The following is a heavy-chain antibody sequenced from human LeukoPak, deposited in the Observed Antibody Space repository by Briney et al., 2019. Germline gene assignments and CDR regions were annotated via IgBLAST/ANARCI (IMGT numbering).Heavy chain of an antibody. CDR2: IYSTGSA. CDR1: GGSISSYY. J-gene: IGHJ4*02. CDR3: ARSTSDDYGDYLPDY. D-gene: IGHD4-17*01. V-gene: IGHV4-4*07. Sequence: PSETLSLTCTVSGGSISSYYWSWIRQPAGKGLEWIGRIYSTGSANYNPSLKSRVTMSVDTSENQFSLKLSSVTAADTAVYYCARSTSDDYGDYLPDYWGQGTLVTVSS.